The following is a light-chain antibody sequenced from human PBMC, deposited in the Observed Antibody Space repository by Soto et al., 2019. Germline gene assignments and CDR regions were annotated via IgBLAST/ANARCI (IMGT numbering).Light chain of an antibody. V-gene: IGKV1-33*01. CDR2: AAS. CDR3: QQLDSFPLT. CDR1: QDINIY. J-gene: IGKJ5*01. Sequence: DIQMTQSPSSLFASVGDRVTITCQATQDINIYLNWYQQKPGRAPKLLIFAASNLQSGVPVRFSGSGSGTDFILSINSLQPEDVATYYCQQLDSFPLTFGQGTRLEIK.